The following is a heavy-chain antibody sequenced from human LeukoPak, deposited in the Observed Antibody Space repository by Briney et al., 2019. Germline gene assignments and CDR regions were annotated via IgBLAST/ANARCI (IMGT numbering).Heavy chain of an antibody. CDR3: ARDISENYNFSHDRNAFDI. CDR1: GDSIDTVRHY. J-gene: IGHJ3*02. Sequence: SETLSLTCTVSGDSIDTVRHYWGWIRQSPGKGLQWIGSIFYTGTTDYNPSLKSRVIISTDTSKNHVSLKLSSVTAADTGVYFCARDISENYNFSHDRNAFDIWGQGTMVTVSS. CDR2: IFYTGTT. D-gene: IGHD1-1*01. V-gene: IGHV4-39*02.